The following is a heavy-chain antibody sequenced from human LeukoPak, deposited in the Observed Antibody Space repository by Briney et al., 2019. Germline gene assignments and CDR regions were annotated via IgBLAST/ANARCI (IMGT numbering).Heavy chain of an antibody. Sequence: SETLSLTCTVSGDSISKSNYYWGWIRQPPGKDLECIGTIYYSGRTYYNPSLTSRVTLSVDTSKNQFSLKLSSVTAADTAVYYCARVGYSSSWPHYYYYYMDVWGKGTTVTISS. D-gene: IGHD6-13*01. V-gene: IGHV4-39*07. CDR2: IYYSGRT. J-gene: IGHJ6*03. CDR1: GDSISKSNYY. CDR3: ARVGYSSSWPHYYYYYMDV.